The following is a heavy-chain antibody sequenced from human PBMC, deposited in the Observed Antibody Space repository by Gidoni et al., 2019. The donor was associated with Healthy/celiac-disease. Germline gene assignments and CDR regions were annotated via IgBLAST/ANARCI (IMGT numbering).Heavy chain of an antibody. D-gene: IGHD6-19*01. CDR1: GFSLSNARMG. Sequence: QVTLKESGPVLVKPTETLTLTCTVPGFSLSNARMGVSWIRQPPGKALEWLAHIFSNDEKSYSTSLKSRLTISKDTSKSQVVLTMTNMDPVDTATYYCARIRADFGSGWYYAPDFWGQGTLVTVSS. CDR2: IFSNDEK. J-gene: IGHJ4*02. V-gene: IGHV2-26*01. CDR3: ARIRADFGSGWYYAPDF.